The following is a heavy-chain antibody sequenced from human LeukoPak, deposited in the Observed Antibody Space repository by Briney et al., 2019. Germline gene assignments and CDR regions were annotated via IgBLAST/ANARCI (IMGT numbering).Heavy chain of an antibody. CDR2: IKQDGSEK. Sequence: GRSLRLSCAASGITFDAYAMHWVRQAPGKGPEWVANIKQDGSEKLYVDSLKGRFTISRDNARNSLYLQMNSLRAEDTAVYYCAGGTGWLTDYWGQGTLVTVSS. CDR3: AGGTGWLTDY. J-gene: IGHJ4*02. D-gene: IGHD3-22*01. CDR1: GITFDAYA. V-gene: IGHV3-7*01.